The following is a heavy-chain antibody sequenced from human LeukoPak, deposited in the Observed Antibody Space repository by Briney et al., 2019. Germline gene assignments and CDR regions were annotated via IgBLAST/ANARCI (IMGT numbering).Heavy chain of an antibody. D-gene: IGHD6-6*01. V-gene: IGHV1-18*04. CDR3: ARDKSRSSWSTSPVDY. CDR2: ISAYNGNT. J-gene: IGHJ4*02. Sequence: ASVKVSCKASGYTFTSYGINWVRQAPGQGLEWMGWISAYNGNTNYAQKLQGRVTMTTDTSTSTAYMELRSLRSDDTAVYYCARDKSRSSWSTSPVDYWGQGTLVTVSS. CDR1: GYTFTSYG.